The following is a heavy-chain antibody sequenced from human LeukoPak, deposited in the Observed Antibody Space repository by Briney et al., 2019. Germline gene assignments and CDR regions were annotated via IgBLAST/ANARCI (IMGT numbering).Heavy chain of an antibody. V-gene: IGHV4-59*08. CDR1: GDSISSSY. J-gene: IGHJ5*02. CDR3: ARRSQENRVTTAKNWFDP. D-gene: IGHD4-17*01. CDR2: VYYTGST. Sequence: SETLSPTCTVSGDSISSSYWGWIRHPPGKGLEWIGYVYYTGSTNYNPSPKSRVTISVDTSKNQFSLKLSSVTAADTAVYYCARRSQENRVTTAKNWFDPWGQGTQVTVSS.